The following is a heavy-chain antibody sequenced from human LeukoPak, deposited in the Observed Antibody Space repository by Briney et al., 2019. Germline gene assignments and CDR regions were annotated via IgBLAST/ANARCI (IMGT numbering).Heavy chain of an antibody. V-gene: IGHV1-46*01. CDR3: ARIAGSSGWYSEAFDI. Sequence: ASVKVSCKASGYTFTSYYMHWVRQAPGQGLEWMGIINPSGGSTSYAQKFQGRVTITRDTSTSTVYMELSSLRSEDTAVYYCARIAGSSGWYSEAFDIWGQGTMVTVSS. CDR2: INPSGGST. J-gene: IGHJ3*02. D-gene: IGHD6-19*01. CDR1: GYTFTSYY.